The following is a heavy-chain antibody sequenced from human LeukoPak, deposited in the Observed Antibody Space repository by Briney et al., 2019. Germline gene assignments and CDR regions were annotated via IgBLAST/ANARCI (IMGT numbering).Heavy chain of an antibody. D-gene: IGHD5-18*01. CDR3: ARRGYSYGLYYFDY. CDR2: IYYSGST. J-gene: IGHJ4*02. CDR1: GGSISSYY. Sequence: PSETLSLTCTVSGGSISSYYWSWIRQPPGKGLEWIGYIYYSGSTNYNPSLKSRVTISVDTSKNQFSLKLSSVTAADTAVYYCARRGYSYGLYYFDYWGQGTQVTVSS. V-gene: IGHV4-59*08.